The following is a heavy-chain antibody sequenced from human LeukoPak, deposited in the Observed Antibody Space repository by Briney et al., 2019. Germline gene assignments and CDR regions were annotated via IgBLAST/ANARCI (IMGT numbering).Heavy chain of an antibody. CDR1: GGSISSNY. Sequence: PSETLSLTCTVSGGSISSNYWSWIRRPPGKGLEYIGYIYYSGSTNYNPSLKSRVTISVDTSKNQFSLKLSSVTAADTAVYYCARREPAGAYDYWGQGTLVTVSS. CDR2: IYYSGST. CDR3: ARREPAGAYDY. D-gene: IGHD2-2*01. V-gene: IGHV4-59*08. J-gene: IGHJ4*02.